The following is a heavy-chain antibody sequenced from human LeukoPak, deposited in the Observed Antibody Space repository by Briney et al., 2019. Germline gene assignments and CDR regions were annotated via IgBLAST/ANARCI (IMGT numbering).Heavy chain of an antibody. V-gene: IGHV4-59*01. CDR3: ARGGDYYDSSGYYRPVNSCYYGMDV. CDR1: GGSISSYY. CDR2: IYYSGST. J-gene: IGHJ6*02. Sequence: PSETLSLTCTVSGGSISSYYWSWIRQPPGKGLEWIGYIYYSGSTNYNPSLKSRVTISVDTSKNQFSLKLSSVTAADTAVYYCARGGDYYDSSGYYRPVNSCYYGMDVWGQGTTVTVSS. D-gene: IGHD3-22*01.